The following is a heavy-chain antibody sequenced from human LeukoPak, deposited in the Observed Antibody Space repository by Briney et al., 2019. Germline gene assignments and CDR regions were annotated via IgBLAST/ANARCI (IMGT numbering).Heavy chain of an antibody. CDR1: GFTFSSYA. CDR3: VAAPDYYYGMDV. J-gene: IGHJ6*02. CDR2: ISGSGGST. Sequence: GGSLRLSCAASGFTFSSYAMSWVRQAPGKGLEWVSAISGSGGSTYYADSVKGRFTISRDNSKNTLYLQMNSLRAEDTAVYYGVAAPDYYYGMDVWGQGTTVTVSS. V-gene: IGHV3-23*01. D-gene: IGHD2-15*01.